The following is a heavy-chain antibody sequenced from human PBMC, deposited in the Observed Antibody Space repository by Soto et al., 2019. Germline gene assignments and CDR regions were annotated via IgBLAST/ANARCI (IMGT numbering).Heavy chain of an antibody. J-gene: IGHJ1*01. D-gene: IGHD6-13*01. CDR3: ARVGRSSWYAAQYFQH. V-gene: IGHV4-4*02. CDR1: GGSISTSNW. CDR2: IYHSGST. Sequence: QVQLQESGPGLVKPSGTLSLTCAVSGGSISTSNWWRWVRQPPGKGLEWIGEIYHSGSTNYNPSLESRVTISVDKSKNQFSLKLSSVTAADTAVYHCARVGRSSWYAAQYFQHWGQGTLVTVSS.